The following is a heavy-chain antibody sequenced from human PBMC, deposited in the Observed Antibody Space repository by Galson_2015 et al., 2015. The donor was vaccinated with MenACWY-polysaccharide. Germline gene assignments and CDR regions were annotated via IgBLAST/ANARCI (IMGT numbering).Heavy chain of an antibody. J-gene: IGHJ4*02. CDR1: GFTFSGSL. Sequence: SLRLSCAASGFTFSGSLIHWVRQASGKGLEWVARIRSKADNYATAYAASVKGRFTISRDDSKNTAYLQMNSLKTEDTAIYYCSGGYDNTPLWGQGTLVTVSP. V-gene: IGHV3-73*01. CDR3: SGGYDNTPL. CDR2: IRSKADNYAT. D-gene: IGHD3-22*01.